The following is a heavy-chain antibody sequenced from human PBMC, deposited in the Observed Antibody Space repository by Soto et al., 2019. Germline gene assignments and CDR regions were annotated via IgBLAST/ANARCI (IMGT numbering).Heavy chain of an antibody. V-gene: IGHV3-23*01. CDR1: GFTLSRYA. CDR2: FTGSGGVT. CDR3: AKAGGDC. J-gene: IGHJ4*02. Sequence: PGGSLRLSCAASGFTLSRYAISWVRQAPGKGLEWVSGFTGSGGVTSYADSVKGRFTISRDTSKNTFYLHMNSLRAEDTAVYYCAKAGGDCWGQGTPVTVSS. D-gene: IGHD3-10*01.